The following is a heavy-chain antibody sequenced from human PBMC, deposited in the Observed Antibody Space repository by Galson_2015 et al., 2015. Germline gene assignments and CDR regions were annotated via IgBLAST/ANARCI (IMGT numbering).Heavy chain of an antibody. J-gene: IGHJ3*01. Sequence: SETLSLTCTVSGGSISTSTHYWHWIRQPPGKGLEWVGNSHYSGITYYNPSLKGRVSISVDTSKNQFSLRLTSVTAADTALYFCARNWDSSTSLGNAFDVWGQGTMVTVTS. CDR1: GGSISTSTHY. D-gene: IGHD2-2*01. CDR3: ARNWDSSTSLGNAFDV. CDR2: SHYSGIT. V-gene: IGHV4-39*01.